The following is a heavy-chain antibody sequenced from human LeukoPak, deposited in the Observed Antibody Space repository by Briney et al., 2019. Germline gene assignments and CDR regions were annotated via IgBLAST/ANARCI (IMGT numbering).Heavy chain of an antibody. CDR2: IRYDGSNK. D-gene: IGHD2-2*01. CDR3: AKDPSVVPGRRGFDP. J-gene: IGHJ5*02. CDR1: GFTFSSYG. Sequence: GGSLRLSCAASGFTFSSYGMHWVRQAPGKGLEWVAFIRYDGSNKYYADSVKGRFTISRDNSKNTLYLQMNSLRAEDTAVYYCAKDPSVVPGRRGFDPWGQGTLVTVSS. V-gene: IGHV3-30*02.